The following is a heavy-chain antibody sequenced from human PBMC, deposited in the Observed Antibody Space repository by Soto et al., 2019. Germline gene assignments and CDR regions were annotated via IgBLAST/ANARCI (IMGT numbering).Heavy chain of an antibody. V-gene: IGHV4-59*01. CDR2: IYYSGST. D-gene: IGHD2-15*01. CDR1: GGSISSYY. Sequence: SETLSLTCTVSGGSISSYYWSWIRQPPGKGLEWIGYIYYSGSTNYNPSLKSRVTISVDTSKNQFSLKLSSVTTADTAVYYCARVSTVVFYYYGMDVWGQGTTATVSS. J-gene: IGHJ6*02. CDR3: ARVSTVVFYYYGMDV.